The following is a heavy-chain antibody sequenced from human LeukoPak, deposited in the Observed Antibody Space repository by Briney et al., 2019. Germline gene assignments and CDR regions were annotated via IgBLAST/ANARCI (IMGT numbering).Heavy chain of an antibody. J-gene: IGHJ4*02. V-gene: IGHV3-64D*06. CDR3: VKHFDY. CDR1: GFAFSDYS. Sequence: GGSLRLSCSASGFAFSDYSMHWVRQAPGKGLEYISGINTNGGNTYYAESVKGRFTISRDNSRNTLYLRMSSLIAEDTAVYYCVKHFDYWGQGSLVTVSS. D-gene: IGHD3-3*02. CDR2: INTNGGNT.